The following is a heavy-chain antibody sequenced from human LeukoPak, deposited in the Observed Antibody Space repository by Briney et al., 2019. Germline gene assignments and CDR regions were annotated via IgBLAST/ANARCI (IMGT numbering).Heavy chain of an antibody. J-gene: IGHJ6*03. CDR3: AREVVVAVPNHYYYYYYMDV. CDR2: IYYSGST. CDR1: GGSISSSY. Sequence: SETLSLTCTVSGGSISSSYWSWIRQPPGKGLEWIGYIYYSGSTNYNPSLKSRVTISVDTSKNQFSLKLTSVTAADTAVYYCAREVVVAVPNHYYYYYYMDVWGKGTTVTVS. D-gene: IGHD2-2*01. V-gene: IGHV4-59*01.